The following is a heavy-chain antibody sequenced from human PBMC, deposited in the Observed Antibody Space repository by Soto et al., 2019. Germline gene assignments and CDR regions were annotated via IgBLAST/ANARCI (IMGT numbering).Heavy chain of an antibody. CDR2: IYPGDSDT. CDR3: ARHGVGDILTGQPDY. V-gene: IGHV5-51*01. D-gene: IGHD3-9*01. Sequence: PGESLKISCKGSGYSFTSYWIGWVRQMPGKGLEWMGIIYPGDSDTGYSPSFQGQVTISADKSISTAYLQWSSLKAPDTAMYYCARHGVGDILTGQPDYWGQGTLVTVSS. J-gene: IGHJ4*02. CDR1: GYSFTSYW.